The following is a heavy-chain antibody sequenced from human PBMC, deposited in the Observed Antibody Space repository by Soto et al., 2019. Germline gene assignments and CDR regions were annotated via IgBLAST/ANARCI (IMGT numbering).Heavy chain of an antibody. V-gene: IGHV3-30-3*01. Sequence: QVQLVESGGGVVQPGTSLRLSCAASGFTFSSYAMHWVRQAPGKGLEWVAVISYDGSKTYYADSVKGRFTISRDDSKKTLYLQMNSLRAEDTAVYYCARESRSYYYDSSGYFYADFDCWGQGTLVTVSS. CDR3: ARESRSYYYDSSGYFYADFDC. D-gene: IGHD3-22*01. CDR2: ISYDGSKT. CDR1: GFTFSSYA. J-gene: IGHJ4*02.